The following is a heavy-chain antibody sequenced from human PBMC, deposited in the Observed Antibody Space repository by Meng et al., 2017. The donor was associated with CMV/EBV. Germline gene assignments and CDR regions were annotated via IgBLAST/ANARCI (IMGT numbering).Heavy chain of an antibody. Sequence: GGSISSGGYDWRWIRHHPGKGLEWIGYIYYSGSTYYNPSLKSRVTISVDTSKNQFSLKLSSVTAADTAVYYCARTGIAAAGHNWFDPWGQGTLVTVSS. CDR1: GGSISSGGYD. D-gene: IGHD6-13*01. V-gene: IGHV4-31*02. J-gene: IGHJ5*02. CDR3: ARTGIAAAGHNWFDP. CDR2: IYYSGST.